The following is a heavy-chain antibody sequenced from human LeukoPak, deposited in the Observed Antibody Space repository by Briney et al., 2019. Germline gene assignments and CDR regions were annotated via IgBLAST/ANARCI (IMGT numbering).Heavy chain of an antibody. D-gene: IGHD3-22*01. Sequence: PGGSLRLSCAASGFTFSTYAMSWGRQAPGKGLEWVSAISGSGGSTYYADSVEGRFTISRDNSKNTLYLQMNSLRAEDTAVYYCAKDGGTYYYDTSGSNPGYWGQGTLVTVSS. CDR1: GFTFSTYA. CDR3: AKDGGTYYYDTSGSNPGY. V-gene: IGHV3-23*01. CDR2: ISGSGGST. J-gene: IGHJ4*02.